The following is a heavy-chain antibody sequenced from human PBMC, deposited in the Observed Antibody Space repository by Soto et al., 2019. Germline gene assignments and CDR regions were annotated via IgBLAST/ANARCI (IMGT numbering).Heavy chain of an antibody. CDR3: ERSYDSSGYYFLGY. D-gene: IGHD3-22*01. Sequence: QVQLQESGPGLVKPSQTLSLTCTVSGGSISSGGYYWSWIRQHPGKGLEWIGYIYYSGSTYYNPSLKSRVTISVDTYKNQCSLKLSSVTAADTAVYYCERSYDSSGYYFLGYWGQGTLVTVSS. CDR2: IYYSGST. J-gene: IGHJ4*02. CDR1: GGSISSGGYY. V-gene: IGHV4-31*03.